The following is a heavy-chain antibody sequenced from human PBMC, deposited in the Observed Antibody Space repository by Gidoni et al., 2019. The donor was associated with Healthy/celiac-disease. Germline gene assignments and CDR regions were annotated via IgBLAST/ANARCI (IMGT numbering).Heavy chain of an antibody. CDR3: ARLRGAYSSGWYPLDY. CDR2: IDPSDSYT. Sequence: DVQLVQSGAEVKKPGESLRISCQGSGYSFTSYWISWVRQMPGKGLEWMGRIDPSDSYTNYSPSFQCHVTISADKSISTAYLQWSSLKASDTAMYYCARLRGAYSSGWYPLDYWGQGTLVTVSS. D-gene: IGHD6-19*01. V-gene: IGHV5-10-1*01. J-gene: IGHJ4*02. CDR1: GYSFTSYW.